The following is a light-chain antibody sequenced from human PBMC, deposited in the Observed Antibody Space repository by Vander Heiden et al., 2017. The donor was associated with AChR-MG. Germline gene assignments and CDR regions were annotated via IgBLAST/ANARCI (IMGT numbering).Light chain of an antibody. CDR1: QSISSW. Sequence: DIQMTQSPSTLSASVGDRVTITCRASQSISSWLAWYQQKPGKAPKLLTYKASSLESGVPSRFSGSGSGTEFTLTISSLQPDDFATYYCQQDNSYSSTFDQATKVEIK. V-gene: IGKV1-5*03. CDR3: QQDNSYSST. J-gene: IGKJ1*01. CDR2: KAS.